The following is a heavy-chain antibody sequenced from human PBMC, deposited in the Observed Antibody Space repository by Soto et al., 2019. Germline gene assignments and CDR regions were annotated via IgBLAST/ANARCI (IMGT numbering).Heavy chain of an antibody. D-gene: IGHD2-15*01. CDR2: VRAYNGNT. CDR3: VRDFYGIGGYDQSCCPSRCYSGDS. V-gene: IGHV1-18*01. CDR1: GYTLSYSG. Sequence: ASVKVSCKASGYTLSYSGISWVRQAPGQGLEWVGCVRAYNGNTNYAQNFQGRVTMTTDTSTSTAYMELRSLRSDDTAVYYCVRDFYGIGGYDQSCCPSRCYSGDSWG. J-gene: IGHJ5*01.